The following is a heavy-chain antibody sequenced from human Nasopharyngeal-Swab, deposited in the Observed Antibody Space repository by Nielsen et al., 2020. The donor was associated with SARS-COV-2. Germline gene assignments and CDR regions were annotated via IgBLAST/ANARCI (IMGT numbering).Heavy chain of an antibody. D-gene: IGHD6-19*01. CDR3: AREPSFYSSGWGYYFDY. V-gene: IGHV3-30*04. CDR1: GFTFSSHA. J-gene: IGHJ4*02. Sequence: GESLKISCAASGFTFSSHAMQWVRQAPGKGQEWVAVISYDGSNKYYADSVKGRITNSRDNSKNTLFLQMNSLRAEDTAVYYCAREPSFYSSGWGYYFDYWGQGTLVTVSS. CDR2: ISYDGSNK.